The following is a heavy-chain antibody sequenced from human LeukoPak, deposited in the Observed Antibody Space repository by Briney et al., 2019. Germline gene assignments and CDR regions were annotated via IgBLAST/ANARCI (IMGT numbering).Heavy chain of an antibody. V-gene: IGHV4-34*01. CDR3: ARENSYGYDY. CDR2: INHSGST. Sequence: SETLSLTCAVYGGSFSGYYWSWIRQPPGKGLEWIGEINHSGSTNYNPSLKSRVTISVDTSKNQFSLKLSSVTAADTAVCYCARENSYGYDYWGQGTLVTVSS. J-gene: IGHJ4*02. CDR1: GGSFSGYY. D-gene: IGHD5-18*01.